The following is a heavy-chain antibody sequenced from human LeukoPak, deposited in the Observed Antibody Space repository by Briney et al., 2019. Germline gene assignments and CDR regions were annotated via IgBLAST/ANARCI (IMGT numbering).Heavy chain of an antibody. CDR3: AREVLRGFDP. V-gene: IGHV3-48*03. J-gene: IGHJ5*02. Sequence: GGSLRLSCAASGFTFSSYEMNWVRQAPGKGLEWVSYISSSGSTIYYADSVKGRFTISRDNAKNSLYLQMYSLRAEDTAVYYCAREVLRGFDPWGQGTLVTVSS. CDR2: ISSSGSTI. D-gene: IGHD4-17*01. CDR1: GFTFSSYE.